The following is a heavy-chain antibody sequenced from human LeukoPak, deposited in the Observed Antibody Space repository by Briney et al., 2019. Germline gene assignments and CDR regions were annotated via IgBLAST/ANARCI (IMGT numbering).Heavy chain of an antibody. J-gene: IGHJ6*03. D-gene: IGHD3-10*01. CDR3: VKEKYGSGDMDV. CDR2: ISGSGGRT. CDR1: GFTFTNYW. Sequence: PGGSLRLSCAASGFTFTNYWMSWVRQAPGKGLEWVSNISGSGGRTYYADSVKGRFTISRDNSKNTLYLQMSSLRAEDTAVYYCVKEKYGSGDMDVWGKGTTVTISS. V-gene: IGHV3-23*01.